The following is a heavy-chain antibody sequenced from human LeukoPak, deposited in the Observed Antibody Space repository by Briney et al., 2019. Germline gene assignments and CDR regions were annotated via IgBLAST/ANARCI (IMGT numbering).Heavy chain of an antibody. D-gene: IGHD1-26*01. CDR2: IIPIFGTA. J-gene: IGHJ4*02. CDR1: GGTFSSYA. V-gene: IGHV1-69*13. CDR3: AKAPGSYGLN. Sequence: ASVKVSCKASGGTFSSYAISWVRQAPGQGLEWMGGIIPIFGTANYAQKFQGRVTITADESTSTAYMELSSLRVEDTAVYYCAKAPGSYGLNWGQGTLVTVSS.